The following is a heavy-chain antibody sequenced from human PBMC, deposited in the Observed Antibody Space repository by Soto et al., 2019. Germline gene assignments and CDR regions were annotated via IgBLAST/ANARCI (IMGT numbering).Heavy chain of an antibody. J-gene: IGHJ4*02. CDR3: AKKLGGPAAMLDN. V-gene: IGHV3-23*01. CDR1: GFSITSQL. D-gene: IGHD2-2*01. Sequence: PGGSLRLSCAASGFSITSQLMTWVRQAPGKGLEWVSAISGSGTVTFYADSVEGRFTISRDISKNSLYLQMNSLRAEDTAVYYCAKKLGGPAAMLDNRGQGTLVTVSS. CDR2: ISGSGTVT.